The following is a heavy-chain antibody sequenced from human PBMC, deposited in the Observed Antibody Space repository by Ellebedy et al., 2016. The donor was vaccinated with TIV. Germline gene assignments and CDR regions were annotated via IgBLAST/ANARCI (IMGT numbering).Heavy chain of an antibody. J-gene: IGHJ4*02. Sequence: AASVKVSCKASGYTFTGHFIHWVRQAPGQGLEWMGWISGYNGNTYSAQKLQGRVTMTTDTSTSTAYMELRSLRSDDTAVYYCARFVDGDYEDYWGQGALVTVSS. V-gene: IGHV1-18*04. D-gene: IGHD4-17*01. CDR1: GYTFTGHF. CDR3: ARFVDGDYEDY. CDR2: ISGYNGNT.